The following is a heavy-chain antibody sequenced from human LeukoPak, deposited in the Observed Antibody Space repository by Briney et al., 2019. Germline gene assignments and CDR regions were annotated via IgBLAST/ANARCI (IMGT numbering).Heavy chain of an antibody. CDR1: GGTFSSYA. V-gene: IGHV1-69*05. CDR3: ARVLPAASRGYAFDI. CDR2: IIPISGTA. D-gene: IGHD2-2*01. J-gene: IGHJ3*02. Sequence: PVKVSCKASGGTFSSYAISWVRQAPGQGLEWMGGIIPISGTANYAQKFQGRVTITTDKSTSTPYMELSSLRSEDTAVYYCARVLPAASRGYAFDIWGQGTMVTVSS.